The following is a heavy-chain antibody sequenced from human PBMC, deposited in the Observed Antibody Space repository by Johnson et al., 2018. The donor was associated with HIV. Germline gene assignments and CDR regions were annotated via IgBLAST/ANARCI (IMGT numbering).Heavy chain of an antibody. CDR1: GFRFTNYW. Sequence: VQLVESGGGLVQPGGSLRLSCAASGFRFTNYWMSWVRQAPGKGLEWVAIIKQDGSEKFYVDSVKGRFTISRDNAKNTLYLQMNSLRAEDTAVYYCARDLHDSSGYYYEGDAFDIWGQGTMVTVSS. CDR2: IKQDGSEK. D-gene: IGHD3-22*01. V-gene: IGHV3-7*01. J-gene: IGHJ3*02. CDR3: ARDLHDSSGYYYEGDAFDI.